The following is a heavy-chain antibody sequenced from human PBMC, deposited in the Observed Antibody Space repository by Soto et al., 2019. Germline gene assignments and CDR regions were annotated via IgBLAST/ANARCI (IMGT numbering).Heavy chain of an antibody. CDR3: ARDNGYNYGYYRWFDP. CDR2: IFYSGST. J-gene: IGHJ5*02. Sequence: QVQLQESGPGLVKPSETLSLTCTVSGGSISNYYWSWIRQPPGKGLEWIGYIFYSGSTNYNPSLKSRVTISVDTSENQFSLKLSSVTAADTAIYYCARDNGYNYGYYRWFDPWGQGTLVTVSS. CDR1: GGSISNYY. V-gene: IGHV4-59*01. D-gene: IGHD5-18*01.